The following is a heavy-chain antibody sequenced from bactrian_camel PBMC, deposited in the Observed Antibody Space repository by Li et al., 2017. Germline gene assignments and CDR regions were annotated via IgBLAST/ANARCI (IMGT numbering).Heavy chain of an antibody. V-gene: IGHV3S53*01. CDR2: IGRDGGT. Sequence: VQLVESGGGSVQAGGSLRLSCAASGTAYSARDMGWFRQVPGKKREGFVVIGRDGGTSYADSVKGRFTVSKDNAKRVLYLQMNNLKLEDTAMYYCAADLRPCSDGWYERLGFRYSGQGTQVTVS. CDR3: AADLRPCSDGWYERLGFRY. CDR1: GTAYSARD. D-gene: IGHD3*01. J-gene: IGHJ4*01.